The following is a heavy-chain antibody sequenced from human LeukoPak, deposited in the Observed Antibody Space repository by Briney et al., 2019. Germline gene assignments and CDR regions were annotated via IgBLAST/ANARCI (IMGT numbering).Heavy chain of an antibody. CDR3: ARVVTGASLDYFDY. D-gene: IGHD2-21*02. CDR2: LYSGGSA. J-gene: IGHJ4*02. CDR1: GFTVSSNY. Sequence: PGGSLRLSCAASGFTVSSNYMSWVRQTPEKGLEWVSILYSGGSAYYPDSLNGRFTISRDNSKNTLYLQMNSLRAEDTAVYYCARVVTGASLDYFDYWGQGTLVTVSS. V-gene: IGHV3-66*01.